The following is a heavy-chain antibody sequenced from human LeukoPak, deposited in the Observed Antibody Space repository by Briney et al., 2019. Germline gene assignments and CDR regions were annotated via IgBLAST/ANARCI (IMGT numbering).Heavy chain of an antibody. CDR2: IYPGDSDT. V-gene: IGHV5-51*01. CDR3: ARLDDSSDYFSHFDY. J-gene: IGHJ4*02. Sequence: GESLKISCQGSGYLFSNFWIGWVRQMPGKGLEWMGIIYPGDSDTRYSPSFEGRVTISADKSISTAYLQWSSLEASDTATFYCARLDDSSDYFSHFDYWGQGTLVTVSS. CDR1: GYLFSNFW. D-gene: IGHD3-22*01.